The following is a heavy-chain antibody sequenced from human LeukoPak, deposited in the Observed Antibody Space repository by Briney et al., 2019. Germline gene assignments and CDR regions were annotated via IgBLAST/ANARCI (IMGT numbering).Heavy chain of an antibody. J-gene: IGHJ4*02. CDR3: ARGAGFAEPLPEY. V-gene: IGHV3-48*01. CDR1: GFTFSSYS. Sequence: GGSLRLSCAASGFTFSSYSMNWVRQAPGKGLEWVSYISSSSSTIYYADSVKGRFTISRDNAKNSLYLQVNSLRAEDTAVYYCARGAGFAEPLPEYWGQGTLLTVSS. D-gene: IGHD1-14*01. CDR2: ISSSSSTI.